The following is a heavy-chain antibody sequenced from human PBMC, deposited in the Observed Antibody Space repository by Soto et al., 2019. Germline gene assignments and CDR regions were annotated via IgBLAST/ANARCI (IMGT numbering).Heavy chain of an antibody. V-gene: IGHV1-18*01. CDR2: ISSDNGNT. CDR3: ARAYHYGDYLYWFDP. CDR1: GYTFTKYG. D-gene: IGHD4-17*01. Sequence: QVQLVQSETEVKKPGASVKVSCKASGYTFTKYGISWVRQAPGQGLEWMGWISSDNGNTNYAQRFQGRVTMTTDTSTTTASMELRSLTSGDTAVYYCARAYHYGDYLYWFDPWGQGTLVTVSS. J-gene: IGHJ5*02.